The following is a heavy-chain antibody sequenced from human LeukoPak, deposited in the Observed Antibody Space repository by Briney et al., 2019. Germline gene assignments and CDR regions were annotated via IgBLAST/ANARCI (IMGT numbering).Heavy chain of an antibody. D-gene: IGHD3-10*01. CDR3: ARLRGLNYYYYGMDV. CDR1: GGSISSYY. Sequence: SETLSLTCTVSGGSISSYYWSWIRQPPGKGLEWIVYIYYSGSTNYNPSLKSRVTISVDTSKNQFSLKLSSVTAADTAVYYCARLRGLNYYYYGMDVWGQGTTVTVSS. CDR2: IYYSGST. V-gene: IGHV4-59*08. J-gene: IGHJ6*02.